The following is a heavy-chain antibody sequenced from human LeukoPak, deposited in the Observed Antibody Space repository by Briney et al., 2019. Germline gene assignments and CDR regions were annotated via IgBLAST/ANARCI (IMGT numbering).Heavy chain of an antibody. CDR2: ISSSSSYI. J-gene: IGHJ5*02. CDR1: GFTFSSYS. D-gene: IGHD6-19*01. CDR3: ARDAYSSSWYRGIAVAGTGGNWFDP. Sequence: PGGSLRLSCAASGFTFSSYSMNWVRQAPGKGLEWVSSISSSSSYIYYADSVKGRFTISRDNSKNTLYLQMNSLRAEDTAVYYCARDAYSSSWYRGIAVAGTGGNWFDPWGQGTLVTVSS. V-gene: IGHV3-21*01.